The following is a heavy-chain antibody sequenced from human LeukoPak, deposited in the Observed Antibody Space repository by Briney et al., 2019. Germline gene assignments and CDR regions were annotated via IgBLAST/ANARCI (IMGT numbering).Heavy chain of an antibody. D-gene: IGHD2-15*01. Sequence: SETLSLTCTVSGRSISSSSYYWGWIRQPPGKGLEWIGSIYYSGSTYYNPSLKSRVTISVDTSKNQFSLKLSSVTAADTAVYYCASRYCSGGSCYSEYFQHWGQGTLVTVSS. CDR2: IYYSGST. V-gene: IGHV4-39*07. CDR1: GRSISSSSYY. CDR3: ASRYCSGGSCYSEYFQH. J-gene: IGHJ1*01.